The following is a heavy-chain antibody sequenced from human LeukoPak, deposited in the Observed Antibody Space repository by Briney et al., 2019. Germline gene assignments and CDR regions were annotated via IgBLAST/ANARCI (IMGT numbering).Heavy chain of an antibody. CDR3: ARDPGDVAAAHDAFDI. CDR2: IRQDGSDK. D-gene: IGHD2-15*01. Sequence: PGGSLRLSCAASGFTFSSYWMSWVRQAPGQGLEWVGNIRQDGSDKFYVDSVKGRFTISRDNAQNSLYLQMNSLRAEDTAVYYCARDPGDVAAAHDAFDIWGQGTMVTVSS. V-gene: IGHV3-7*01. CDR1: GFTFSSYW. J-gene: IGHJ3*02.